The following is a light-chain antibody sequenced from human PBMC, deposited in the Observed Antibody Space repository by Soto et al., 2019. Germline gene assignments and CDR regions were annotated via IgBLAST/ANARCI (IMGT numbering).Light chain of an antibody. Sequence: EIVLTQSPATLSLSPGESATLSCRASQSVSHFLAWYQQKPGQAPRLLIYDTSSRATGIPGRVSGSGSGTVFILTLDLLEPAVAAGHYCQQCTEWLTFGGGTKVEI. CDR3: QQCTEWLT. CDR1: QSVSHF. V-gene: IGKV3-11*01. CDR2: DTS. J-gene: IGKJ4*01.